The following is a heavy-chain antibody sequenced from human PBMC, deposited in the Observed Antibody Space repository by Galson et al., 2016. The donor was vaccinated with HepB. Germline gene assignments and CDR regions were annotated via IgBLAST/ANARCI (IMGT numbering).Heavy chain of an antibody. Sequence: SLRLSCAASGFTVSGKYMSWARQAPGKGLEWVAVIFSVDATYYRDSVKGRFTISSDNSKNTLYLQMNNLRAEDPAVYYCEGYSDPFDIWGQGTIVTVSS. V-gene: IGHV3-53*01. D-gene: IGHD3-22*01. CDR3: EGYSDPFDI. CDR1: GFTVSGKY. CDR2: IFSVDAT. J-gene: IGHJ3*02.